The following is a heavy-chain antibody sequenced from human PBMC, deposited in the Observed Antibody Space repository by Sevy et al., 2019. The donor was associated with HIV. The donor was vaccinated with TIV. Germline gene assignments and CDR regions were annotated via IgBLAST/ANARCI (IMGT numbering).Heavy chain of an antibody. J-gene: IGHJ4*02. CDR3: ARVGIFEKSESQYRFMDH. CDR1: GFTFTTYW. Sequence: GSLRLSCAASGFTFTTYWMTWVRQAPGKGLEWVANINQDRSKINYVDSVKGRFIISRDNAKKSLYVQMNTLRADDTAVYYCARVGIFEKSESQYRFMDHWGQGTLVTVSS. V-gene: IGHV3-7*01. CDR2: INQDRSKI. D-gene: IGHD2-15*01.